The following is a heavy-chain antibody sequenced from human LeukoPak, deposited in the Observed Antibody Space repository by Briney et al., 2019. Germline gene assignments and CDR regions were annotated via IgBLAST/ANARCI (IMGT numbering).Heavy chain of an antibody. D-gene: IGHD3-3*01. Sequence: ASVKVSCKASGYTFTSYYIHWVRQGPGQGLEWMGIINPSGGSTSYAQKFQGRVTMTSDMSTSTVSMELSSLRSEDTAVYYCARDQHYDFWSGYVNWFDPWGQGTLVTVSS. J-gene: IGHJ5*02. CDR1: GYTFTSYY. CDR3: ARDQHYDFWSGYVNWFDP. CDR2: INPSGGST. V-gene: IGHV1-46*01.